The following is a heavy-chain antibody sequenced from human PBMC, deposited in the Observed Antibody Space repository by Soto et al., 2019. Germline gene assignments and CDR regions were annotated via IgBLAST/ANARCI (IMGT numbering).Heavy chain of an antibody. CDR3: ARLIYYYALDV. V-gene: IGHV3-48*03. CDR1: GFSFSSYE. CDR2: ISSTGSTI. D-gene: IGHD3-16*01. J-gene: IGHJ6*02. Sequence: HPGGSLRLSCAASGFSFSSYEMKWVRQAPGKGLEWVSYISSTGSTIYYADSVKGRFTISRDNAKNSLYLRMNSLRAEDTAVYYCARLIYYYALDVWGQGTTVTVSS.